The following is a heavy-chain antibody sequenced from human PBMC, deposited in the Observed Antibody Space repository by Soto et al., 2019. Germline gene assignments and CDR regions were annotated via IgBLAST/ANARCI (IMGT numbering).Heavy chain of an antibody. CDR2: IRGDGTDA. Sequence: EVQLVESGGGLVQPGGSLRLSCAASGFTFSNSWMHLVRQVPGKGLVWVSRIRGDGTDANYADSVKGRFTMSRDNAKNPLDLPMSSLRAEDTAVYYCARELVLGSWSLGHWGQGTLVTVSS. CDR1: GFTFSNSW. J-gene: IGHJ4*02. D-gene: IGHD3-10*01. CDR3: ARELVLGSWSLGH. V-gene: IGHV3-74*01.